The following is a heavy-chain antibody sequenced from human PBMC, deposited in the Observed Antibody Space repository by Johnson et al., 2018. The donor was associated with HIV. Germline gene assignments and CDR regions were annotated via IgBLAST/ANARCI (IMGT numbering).Heavy chain of an antibody. CDR1: GFTFSSYG. D-gene: IGHD5-12*01. J-gene: IGHJ3*02. Sequence: QVQLMESGGGLVQPGGSLRLSCVVSGFTFSSYGMHWVRQAPGKGLEWVAVIWYDGSNKYYADSVKGRFTISRDNSKNTVYLQMNSLRAEDTAVYYCAKGEVGDIVATIEPTFDIWGQGTMVTVSS. CDR2: IWYDGSNK. CDR3: AKGEVGDIVATIEPTFDI. V-gene: IGHV3-33*06.